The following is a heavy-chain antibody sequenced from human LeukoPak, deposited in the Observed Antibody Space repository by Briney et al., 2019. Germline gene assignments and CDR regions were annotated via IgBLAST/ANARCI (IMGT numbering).Heavy chain of an antibody. J-gene: IGHJ3*02. CDR3: ARGPKKDTTIFGVVRRAFDT. V-gene: IGHV3-48*01. CDR2: ISSSSSTI. D-gene: IGHD3-3*01. CDR1: GFTFLTYS. Sequence: GGSLRLSCAASGFTFLTYSMNWVRQAPGKGLEWVSYISSSSSTIYYADSVKGRFTISRDNAKNSLYLQMNSLRAEDTAVYYCARGPKKDTTIFGVVRRAFDTWGQGTMVTVSS.